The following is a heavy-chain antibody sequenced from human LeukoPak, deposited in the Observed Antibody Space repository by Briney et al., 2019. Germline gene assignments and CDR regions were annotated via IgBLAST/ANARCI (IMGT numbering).Heavy chain of an antibody. J-gene: IGHJ6*03. CDR2: INPDGSST. CDR1: GFTFGTYW. CDR3: ARTPLPYYYYYYMDV. Sequence: TGGSLSLSCAASGFTFGTYWMHWVRQGPGKGLVWVSRINPDGSSTTYADSVKGRFTISRDNAKNTLYLHMSSLGAEDTAVYYCARTPLPYYYYYYMDVWGKGTTVTVSS. V-gene: IGHV3-74*01.